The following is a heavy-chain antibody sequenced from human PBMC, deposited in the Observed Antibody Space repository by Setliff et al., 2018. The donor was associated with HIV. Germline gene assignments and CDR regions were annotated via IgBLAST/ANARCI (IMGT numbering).Heavy chain of an antibody. Sequence: PGGSLRLSCAASGFTFSSYAMSWVRQAPGKGLEWLGRIKSKIDGETTDYAAPVKGRFTISRDDSKNTVYLHMNSLKTEDTAVYYCIWSGSSGLYYFDHWGQGTLVTVSS. D-gene: IGHD3-22*01. V-gene: IGHV3-15*01. CDR1: GFTFSSYA. CDR3: IWSGSSGLYYFDH. J-gene: IGHJ4*02. CDR2: IKSKIDGETT.